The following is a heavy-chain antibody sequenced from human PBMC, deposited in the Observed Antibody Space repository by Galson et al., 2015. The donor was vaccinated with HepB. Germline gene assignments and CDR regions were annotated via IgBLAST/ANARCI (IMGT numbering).Heavy chain of an antibody. D-gene: IGHD2-2*01. CDR1: EFTFSSYS. CDR2: ISSSSSYI. CDR3: ARSGGIVPAAIVDY. V-gene: IGHV3-21*01. J-gene: IGHJ4*02. Sequence: LRLSCAASEFTFSSYSMSWVRQAPGKGLEWVSSISSSSSYIYYADSVKGRFTISRDNAKNSLYLQMNSLRAEDTAVYYCARSGGIVPAAIVDYWGQGTLVTVSS.